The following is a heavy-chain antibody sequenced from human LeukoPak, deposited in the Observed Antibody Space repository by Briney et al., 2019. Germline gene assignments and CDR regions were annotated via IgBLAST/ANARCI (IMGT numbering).Heavy chain of an antibody. V-gene: IGHV4-39*01. Sequence: PSETLSLTCTVSGGSISSTSYYWGWIRQPPGKGLEWIGSIYYSGSTYYNPSLKSRVTISVDTSKNQFSLKLSSVTAADTAVYYCARHARCSGGSCYSGLDYWGQGTLVTVSS. CDR3: ARHARCSGGSCYSGLDY. D-gene: IGHD2-15*01. CDR2: IYYSGST. CDR1: GGSISSTSYY. J-gene: IGHJ4*02.